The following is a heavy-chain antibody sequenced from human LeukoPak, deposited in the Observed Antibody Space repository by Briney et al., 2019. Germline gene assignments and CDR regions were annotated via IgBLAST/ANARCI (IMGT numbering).Heavy chain of an antibody. V-gene: IGHV4-59*01. J-gene: IGHJ4*02. CDR2: IYYSGST. CDR3: AREIVVVSGYGFDY. D-gene: IGHD5-12*01. Sequence: SETLSLTCTVSGGSISSYYWSWIRQPPGKGLEWIGYIYYSGSTNYNPSLKSRVTISVDTSKNQFSLKLSSVTAADTAVYYCAREIVVVSGYGFDYWGQGTLITVSS. CDR1: GGSISSYY.